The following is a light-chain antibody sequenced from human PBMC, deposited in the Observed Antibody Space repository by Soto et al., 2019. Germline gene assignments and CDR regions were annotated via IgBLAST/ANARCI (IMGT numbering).Light chain of an antibody. CDR2: GAS. Sequence: DIQMTQSPSSQSASVGDRVNITCRASQDISNSLAWYQQKPGKAPKSLIYGASSLQDGVPSKFSGSGSGTDFTLTITSLQPEDFGTYYCLQYSRYPLTFGGGTKVEIK. CDR1: QDISNS. V-gene: IGKV1-16*02. CDR3: LQYSRYPLT. J-gene: IGKJ4*01.